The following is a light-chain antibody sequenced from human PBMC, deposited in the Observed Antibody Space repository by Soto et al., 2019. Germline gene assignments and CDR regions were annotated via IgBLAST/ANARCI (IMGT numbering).Light chain of an antibody. CDR1: QSVLYSSTNKNY. V-gene: IGKV4-1*01. Sequence: DIVMTQSPDSLAVSLGERATINCKSSQSVLYSSTNKNYLAWYQQKPGQPPKLLIYWASTRESGVPDRFSGSGSVTDFTLTISSLQAEDVAVYYCQQYYRSPQTFGQGPKLEIK. J-gene: IGKJ2*01. CDR3: QQYYRSPQT. CDR2: WAS.